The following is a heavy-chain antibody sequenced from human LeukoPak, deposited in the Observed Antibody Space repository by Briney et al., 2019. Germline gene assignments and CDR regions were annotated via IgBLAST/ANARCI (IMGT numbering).Heavy chain of an antibody. Sequence: PGGSLRLSCAASGFTFSSYGMSWVRQAPGKGLEWVSAISGSGGSTYYADSVKGRFTISRDNSKNTLYLQMNSLRAEDTAVYYCAKLPHITMVRGVQFDYWGQGTLVTVSS. D-gene: IGHD3-10*01. V-gene: IGHV3-23*01. CDR1: GFTFSSYG. J-gene: IGHJ4*02. CDR2: ISGSGGST. CDR3: AKLPHITMVRGVQFDY.